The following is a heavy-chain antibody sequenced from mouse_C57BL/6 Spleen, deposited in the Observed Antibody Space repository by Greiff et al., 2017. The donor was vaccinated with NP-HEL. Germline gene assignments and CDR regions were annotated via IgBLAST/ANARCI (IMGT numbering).Heavy chain of an antibody. CDR3: ARLTAQATGYYAMDY. J-gene: IGHJ4*01. CDR1: GYTFTDYN. CDR2: INPNNGGT. D-gene: IGHD3-2*02. V-gene: IGHV1-18*01. Sequence: VQLQQSGPELVKPGASVKIPCKASGYTFTDYNMDWVKQSHGKSLEWIGDINPNNGGTIYNQKFKGKATLTVDKSSSTAYMELRSLTSEDTAVYYCARLTAQATGYYAMDYWGQGTSVTVSS.